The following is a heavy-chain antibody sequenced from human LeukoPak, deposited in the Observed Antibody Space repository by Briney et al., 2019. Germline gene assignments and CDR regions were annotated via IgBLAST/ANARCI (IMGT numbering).Heavy chain of an antibody. J-gene: IGHJ5*02. CDR2: IYYSGST. D-gene: IGHD3-22*01. V-gene: IGHV4-59*01. Sequence: SETLSLTCTVSGGSISSYYWSWIRQPPGKGLGWIGYIYYSGSTNYNPSLKSGVTISVDTSKNQFSLKLSSVTAADTAVYYCASRLRDYYDSSGYWNWFDPWGQGTLVTVSS. CDR3: ASRLRDYYDSSGYWNWFDP. CDR1: GGSISSYY.